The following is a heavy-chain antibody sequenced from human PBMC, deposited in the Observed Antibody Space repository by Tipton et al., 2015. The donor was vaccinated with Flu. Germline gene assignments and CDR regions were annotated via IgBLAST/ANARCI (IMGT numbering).Heavy chain of an antibody. J-gene: IGHJ3*02. CDR2: MFHSGST. Sequence: TLSLTCTVSGYSVTGGYYWGWIRQPPGKGLEYIGYMFHSGSTYYNPSLRSRVTISVDTSKNQFSLKLSSVTAADTAVYYCAREEVGNAFDTWGQGTMVTVSS. V-gene: IGHV4-38-2*02. CDR1: GYSVTGGYY. CDR3: AREEVGNAFDT. D-gene: IGHD1-26*01.